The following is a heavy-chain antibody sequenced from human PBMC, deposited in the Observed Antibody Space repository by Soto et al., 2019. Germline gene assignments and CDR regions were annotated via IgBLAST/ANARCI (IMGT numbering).Heavy chain of an antibody. CDR3: AKGDSGWVSWFDP. D-gene: IGHD3-16*01. Sequence: ASVKVSCKASGYTFTAQYLHCVLRSPGEGLEWMGWINPTTGATRYAQKFQGRVTMTRDTSMSTAYLEVRSLRPDDTAVYYCAKGDSGWVSWFDPWGQGTLVTVSS. CDR2: INPTTGAT. CDR1: GYTFTAQY. J-gene: IGHJ5*02. V-gene: IGHV1-2*02.